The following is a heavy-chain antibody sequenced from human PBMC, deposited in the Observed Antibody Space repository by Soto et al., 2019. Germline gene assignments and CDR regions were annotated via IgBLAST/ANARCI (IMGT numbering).Heavy chain of an antibody. Sequence: QVQLVQSGAEVKKPGASVKVSCKASGYTFTSYDINWARQATGQGLEWMGWMNPNSGNTGYAQKFQGRVTMTRNTSISTAYMELSSLRSEDTAVYYCASGAAAGSGTSYYYYGMDVWGQGTTVTVSS. CDR2: MNPNSGNT. D-gene: IGHD6-13*01. V-gene: IGHV1-8*01. J-gene: IGHJ6*02. CDR1: GYTFTSYD. CDR3: ASGAAAGSGTSYYYYGMDV.